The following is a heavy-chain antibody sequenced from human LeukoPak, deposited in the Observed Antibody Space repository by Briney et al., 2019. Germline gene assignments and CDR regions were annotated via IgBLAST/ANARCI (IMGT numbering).Heavy chain of an antibody. CDR2: ISYSGST. CDR1: GGSISSSSYY. D-gene: IGHD5-12*01. J-gene: IGHJ4*02. V-gene: IGHV4-39*07. Sequence: SETLSLTCTVSGGSISSSSYYWGWIRQPPGKGLEWIGSISYSGSTYYNPSLMSRVTISVDTSKNQFSLKLSSVTAADTAVYYCARGVDRDLNYWGQGTLVTVSS. CDR3: ARGVDRDLNY.